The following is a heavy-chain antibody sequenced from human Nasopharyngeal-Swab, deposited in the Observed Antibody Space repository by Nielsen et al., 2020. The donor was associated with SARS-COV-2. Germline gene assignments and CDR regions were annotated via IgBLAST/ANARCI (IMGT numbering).Heavy chain of an antibody. CDR1: GFTFSSYW. Sequence: GGSLRLSCAASGFTFSSYWMHWVRQAPGKGLVWVSRINSDGSSTSYADSVKGRFTISRDNAKNTLYLQMNSLRAEDTAVHYCARFVIGQWLLSGGGDYGMDVWGQGTTVTVSS. CDR2: INSDGSST. CDR3: ARFVIGQWLLSGGGDYGMDV. D-gene: IGHD6-19*01. J-gene: IGHJ6*02. V-gene: IGHV3-74*01.